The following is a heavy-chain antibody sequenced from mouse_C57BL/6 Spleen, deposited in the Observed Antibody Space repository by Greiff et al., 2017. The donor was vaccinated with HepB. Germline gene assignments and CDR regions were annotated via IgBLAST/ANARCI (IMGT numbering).Heavy chain of an antibody. V-gene: IGHV1-22*01. J-gene: IGHJ2*01. CDR1: GYTFTDYN. Sequence: EVQLQHSGPELVKPGASVKMSCKASGYTFTDYNMHWVKQSHGKSLEWIGYINPNNGGTSYNQKFKGKATLTVNKSSSTAYMELRSLTSEDSAVYYCARSGRRVFDYWGQGTTLTVSS. CDR3: ARSGRRVFDY. CDR2: INPNNGGT. D-gene: IGHD2-12*01.